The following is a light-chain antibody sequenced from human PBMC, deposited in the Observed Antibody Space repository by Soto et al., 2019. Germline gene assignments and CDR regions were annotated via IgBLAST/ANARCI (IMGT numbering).Light chain of an antibody. CDR3: QKYNSAMIP. J-gene: IGKJ5*01. Sequence: DIQMTQSPSSLSASVGDRVTITCRASQGISNYLAWYQQTPGKVPKLLIYAASTLQSGVPSRFSGSGSGTDFTLTITSLQPEDVAIYYCQKYNSAMIPFGQGTRLEIK. V-gene: IGKV1-27*01. CDR1: QGISNY. CDR2: AAS.